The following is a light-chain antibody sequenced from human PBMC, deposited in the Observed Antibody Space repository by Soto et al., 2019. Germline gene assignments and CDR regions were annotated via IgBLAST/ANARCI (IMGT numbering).Light chain of an antibody. Sequence: QSALTQPASVSGSPGQSITISCTGTSSDVGGYDYVSWYQQHPGKAPKLMIYDVSNRPSGVSNHFSGSKSGNTASLTISGLQAEDEADYYCSSYTSSNTYVFGTGTKLTVL. V-gene: IGLV2-14*03. J-gene: IGLJ1*01. CDR1: SSDVGGYDY. CDR3: SSYTSSNTYV. CDR2: DVS.